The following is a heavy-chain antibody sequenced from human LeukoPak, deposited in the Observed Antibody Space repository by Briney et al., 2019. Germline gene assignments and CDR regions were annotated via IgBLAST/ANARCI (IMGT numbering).Heavy chain of an antibody. CDR1: GYTFTSYY. Sequence: ASVKVSCKASGYTFTSYYMHWVRQAPGQGLEWMGIINPSGGSTSYAQKFQGRVTMTRDTFTSTVYMELSSLRSEDTAVYYCATSRAGITIFGVVSHNYYYGMDVWGQGTTVTVSS. V-gene: IGHV1-46*01. CDR2: INPSGGST. CDR3: ATSRAGITIFGVVSHNYYYGMDV. J-gene: IGHJ6*02. D-gene: IGHD3-3*01.